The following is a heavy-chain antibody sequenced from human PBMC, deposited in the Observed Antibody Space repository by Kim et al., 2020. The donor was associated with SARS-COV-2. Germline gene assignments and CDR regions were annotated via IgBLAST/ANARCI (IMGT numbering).Heavy chain of an antibody. Sequence: GGSLRLSCAASGFTFSSYAMSWVRQAPGKGLEWVSAISGSGGSTYYADSVKGRFTISRDNSKNTLYLQMNSLRAEDTAVYYCAKGSGYGDYVPITDYWGQGTLVTVSS. V-gene: IGHV3-23*01. CDR1: GFTFSSYA. D-gene: IGHD4-17*01. CDR2: ISGSGGST. CDR3: AKGSGYGDYVPITDY. J-gene: IGHJ4*02.